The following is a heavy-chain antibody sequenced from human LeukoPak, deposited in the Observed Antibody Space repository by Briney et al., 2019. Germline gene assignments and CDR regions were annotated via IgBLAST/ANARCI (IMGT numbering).Heavy chain of an antibody. CDR2: ISGSGGST. CDR3: AAGHFAGVDC. D-gene: IGHD6-13*01. V-gene: IGHV3-23*01. CDR1: GFTFSSYA. J-gene: IGHJ4*02. Sequence: GGSLRLSCAASGFTFSSYAMSWVRQAPGKGLEWVSGISGSGGSTYYADSAKGRFTISRDNSKNTLYLQMNSLRAEDTAVYYCAAGHFAGVDCWGQGTLVTVSS.